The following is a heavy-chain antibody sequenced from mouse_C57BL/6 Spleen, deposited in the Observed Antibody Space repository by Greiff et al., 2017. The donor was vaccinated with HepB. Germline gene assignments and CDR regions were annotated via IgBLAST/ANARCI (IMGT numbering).Heavy chain of an antibody. CDR1: GFTFSDYY. CDR3: ARVIWDYYGSSPAMDY. J-gene: IGHJ4*01. V-gene: IGHV5-16*01. CDR2: INYDGSST. D-gene: IGHD1-1*01. Sequence: EVNLVESEGGLVQPGSSMKLSCTASGFTFSDYYMAWVRQVPEKGLEWVANINYDGSSTYYLDSLKSRFIISRDNAKNILYLQMSSLKSEDTATYYCARVIWDYYGSSPAMDYWGQGTSVTVSS.